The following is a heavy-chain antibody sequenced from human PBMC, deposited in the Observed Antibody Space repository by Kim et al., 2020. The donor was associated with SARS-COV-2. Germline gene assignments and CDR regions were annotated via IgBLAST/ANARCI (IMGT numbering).Heavy chain of an antibody. V-gene: IGHV1-2*06. CDR3: ARGGAQPRDY. CDR2: INPNSGGT. J-gene: IGHJ4*02. CDR1: GYTLTDHY. D-gene: IGHD3-10*01. Sequence: ASVKVSCKASGYTLTDHYMHWVRQAPGQGLEWMGRINPNSGGTNYAQKFQGRVTVTRDTSISTDYMELSSLTSDDTAVYYCARGGAQPRDYWCQGTLVTV.